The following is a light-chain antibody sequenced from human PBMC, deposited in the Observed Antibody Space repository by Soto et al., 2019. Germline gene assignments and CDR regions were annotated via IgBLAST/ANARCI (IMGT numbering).Light chain of an antibody. CDR3: QQRSNWPPT. Sequence: EIVLTQSPGTLSLSPVERATLSCSSSQSVSSSYLAWYQQKPGQAPRLLIYDASNRATGIPARFSGSGSGTDFTLTISSLEPEDFAVYYCQQRSNWPPTFGQGTRLEIK. J-gene: IGKJ5*01. V-gene: IGKV3D-20*02. CDR1: QSVSSSY. CDR2: DAS.